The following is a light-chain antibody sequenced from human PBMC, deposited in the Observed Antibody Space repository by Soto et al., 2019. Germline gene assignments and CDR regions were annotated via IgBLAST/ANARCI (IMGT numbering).Light chain of an antibody. CDR2: KAS. Sequence: DIQLPLLPSPLSASVGDRVNITCRASQNIYTWLAWYHQKPGKAPKLLIYKASSLEGGVPSRFSGSGSGTEFTLTISSLQPDDFATYYCQQDNSYSRTFGQGTKVDI. V-gene: IGKV1-5*03. CDR1: QNIYTW. J-gene: IGKJ1*01. CDR3: QQDNSYSRT.